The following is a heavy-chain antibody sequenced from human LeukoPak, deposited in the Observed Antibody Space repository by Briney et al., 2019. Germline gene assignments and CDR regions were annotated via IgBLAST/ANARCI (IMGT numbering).Heavy chain of an antibody. CDR1: GGSISSYY. V-gene: IGHV4-59*01. J-gene: IGHJ4*02. D-gene: IGHD1-1*01. CDR2: IYYTGGT. Sequence: SETLSLTCTVSGGSISSYYSSCIRQVPGKGLEWIGYIYYTGGTNYNPSLKSRVTISVDTPKNQFSLKLRSVSAADTAVYYCARVGHWNDLVYWGQGTLVTVSS. CDR3: ARVGHWNDLVY.